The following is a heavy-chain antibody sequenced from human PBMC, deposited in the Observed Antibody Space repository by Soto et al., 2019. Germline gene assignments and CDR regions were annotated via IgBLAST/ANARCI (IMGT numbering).Heavy chain of an antibody. V-gene: IGHV4-38-2*01. Sequence: TETLALTCGASGFPVSYGYYWGWIRQPPGKGLEWLGSIYQSGKTYYNPSLKSRLTLSMDTSRNEFSLRLRSVTAADTAVYFCARLYCSSVSCYNDYWGPLVLVPVSS. CDR2: IYQSGKT. CDR3: ARLYCSSVSCYNDY. J-gene: IGHJ4*02. CDR1: GFPVSYGYY. D-gene: IGHD2-2*01.